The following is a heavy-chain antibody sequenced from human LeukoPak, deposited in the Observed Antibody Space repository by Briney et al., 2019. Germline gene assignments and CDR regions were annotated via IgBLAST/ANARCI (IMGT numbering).Heavy chain of an antibody. J-gene: IGHJ4*02. D-gene: IGHD2-15*01. CDR1: GYSFTSYT. Sequence: ASVKVSCKASGYSFTSYTIHWVRQAPGQRLEWMGWINAGNGNTKYSQKFQGRVTITRDTSASTAYMELSSLRSEDTAVYYCARAGYCNGGGCYTFDYWGQGTLVIVSS. CDR3: ARAGYCNGGGCYTFDY. V-gene: IGHV1-3*01. CDR2: INAGNGNT.